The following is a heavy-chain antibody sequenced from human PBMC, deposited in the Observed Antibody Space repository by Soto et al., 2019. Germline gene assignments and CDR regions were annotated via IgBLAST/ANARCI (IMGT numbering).Heavy chain of an antibody. Sequence: QVQLVQSGGEVKKPGASVKVSCKASGYILSSYGISWVRQAPGQGLEWMGCIYGDDGSTDYAQNLLGRVTVTTDTSPSTAYMELRDLRSDDTSVYYCARRTLGSSIGIGDYWGQGVLVTGSS. D-gene: IGHD1-1*01. CDR3: ARRTLGSSIGIGDY. V-gene: IGHV1-18*01. CDR1: GYILSSYG. CDR2: IYGDDGST. J-gene: IGHJ4*02.